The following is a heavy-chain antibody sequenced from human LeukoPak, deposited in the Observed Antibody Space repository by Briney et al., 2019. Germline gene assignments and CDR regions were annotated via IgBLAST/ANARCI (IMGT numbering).Heavy chain of an antibody. CDR2: IIPIFGTT. V-gene: IGHV1-69*13. Sequence: SVKVSCKASGGTFSNYAINWVRQAPGQGLEWMGGIIPIFGTTNHAQKFQGRVTITADESTSTAYMELSSLRSEDTAVYYCARGRRGYCSGGSCNYYYYYYMDVWGKGTTVTISS. CDR1: GGTFSNYA. CDR3: ARGRRGYCSGGSCNYYYYYYMDV. D-gene: IGHD2-15*01. J-gene: IGHJ6*03.